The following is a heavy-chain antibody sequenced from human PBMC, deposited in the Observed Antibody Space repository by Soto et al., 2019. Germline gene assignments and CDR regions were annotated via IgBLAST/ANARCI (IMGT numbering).Heavy chain of an antibody. Sequence: GASVKVSCKVSGYTLTELSMHWVRQAPGKGLEWMGGFDPEDGETIYAQKFQGRVTMTEDTSTDTAYMELSSLRSEDTALYYCAKGPSYSRTDYYYYYMDVWGKGTTVTVSS. CDR1: GYTLTELS. J-gene: IGHJ6*03. D-gene: IGHD6-13*01. CDR3: AKGPSYSRTDYYYYYMDV. V-gene: IGHV1-24*01. CDR2: FDPEDGET.